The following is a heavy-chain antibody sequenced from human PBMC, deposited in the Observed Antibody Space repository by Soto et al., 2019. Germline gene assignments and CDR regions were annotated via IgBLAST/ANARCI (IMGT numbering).Heavy chain of an antibody. Sequence: QVQLVQSGAEVKKPGASVKVSCKASGYTFTSYDINWVRQATGQGLEWMGWMNPNSGNTGYAQKFQGRVTMTRNTSISTAYMELSSLRSEDTPVYYCARGRYYYGSGSYVNWFDPWGQGTLVTVSS. D-gene: IGHD3-10*01. J-gene: IGHJ5*02. CDR2: MNPNSGNT. CDR1: GYTFTSYD. V-gene: IGHV1-8*01. CDR3: ARGRYYYGSGSYVNWFDP.